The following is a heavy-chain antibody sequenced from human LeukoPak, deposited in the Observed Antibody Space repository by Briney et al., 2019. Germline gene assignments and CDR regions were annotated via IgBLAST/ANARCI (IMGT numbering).Heavy chain of an antibody. D-gene: IGHD1-26*01. CDR3: ATLQDWLLGGATTYFDY. J-gene: IGHJ4*02. V-gene: IGHV1-2*02. CDR1: GYTFTGYY. CDR2: INPNSGGT. Sequence: ASVKVSCKASGYTFTGYYMHWVRQAPGQGLEWMGWINPNSGGTNYAQKFQGRVTMTRDTSISAAYMELSRLRSDDTAVYYCATLQDWLLGGATTYFDYWAQGTLVTVSS.